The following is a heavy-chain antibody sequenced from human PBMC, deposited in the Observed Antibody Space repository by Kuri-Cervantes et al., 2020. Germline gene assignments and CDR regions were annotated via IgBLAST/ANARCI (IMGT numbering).Heavy chain of an antibody. CDR3: AREGDVVVVPADKGGFDY. J-gene: IGHJ4*02. V-gene: IGHV3-7*01. D-gene: IGHD2-2*01. Sequence: GSLRLSCAASGFSFNTYAMSWVRQAPGKGLEWVANINQDGSEEFYVDSVKGRFTISRDNAKNSVHLQMNSLRAEDTAVYYCAREGDVVVVPADKGGFDYWGQGTLVTVSS. CDR2: INQDGSEE. CDR1: GFSFNTYA.